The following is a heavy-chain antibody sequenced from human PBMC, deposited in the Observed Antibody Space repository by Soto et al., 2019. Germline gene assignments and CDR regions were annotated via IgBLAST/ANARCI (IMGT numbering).Heavy chain of an antibody. J-gene: IGHJ4*02. D-gene: IGHD3-22*01. V-gene: IGHV4-30-4*01. CDR2: IYYTGNT. Sequence: QVQLQESGPGLVKPSQTLSLTCTVSGASISGGDYYWTWIRQPPGKGLKWIGSIYYTGNTYSNPSLESRLSISVDPSNNQFALRLTSVTAPDTAKYYCARATYDSSTYYLDYWGQGTLVTVSS. CDR1: GASISGGDYY. CDR3: ARATYDSSTYYLDY.